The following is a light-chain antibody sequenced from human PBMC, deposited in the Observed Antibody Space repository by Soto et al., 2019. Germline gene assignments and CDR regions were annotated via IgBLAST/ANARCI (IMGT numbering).Light chain of an antibody. J-gene: IGLJ1*01. Sequence: QRVLTRPASGTGFHRRSSSITNNKTSSDFGSYNLVSWYQQHPGKAPKLMIYEDSKRPSGVSNRFSGSKSGNTASLTISGLQAEDDADYYCCSYAGSSTYVFGTGTKVTVL. CDR2: EDS. CDR1: SSDFGSYNL. CDR3: CSYAGSSTYV. V-gene: IGLV2-23*01.